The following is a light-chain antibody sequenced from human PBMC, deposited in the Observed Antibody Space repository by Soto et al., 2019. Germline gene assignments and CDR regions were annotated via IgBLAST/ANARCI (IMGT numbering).Light chain of an antibody. J-gene: IGKJ5*01. CDR1: QSVGSS. CDR3: QHYHGWPIT. V-gene: IGKV3-15*01. Sequence: EIVLTQSPATLSSFPGDRVTLSCRASQSVGSSLAWYQQIPGQAPRLLIYGASTRATGISARFSGSGSGTEFTLTISSLQSEDFAVYYCQHYHGWPITFGQGTRLEIK. CDR2: GAS.